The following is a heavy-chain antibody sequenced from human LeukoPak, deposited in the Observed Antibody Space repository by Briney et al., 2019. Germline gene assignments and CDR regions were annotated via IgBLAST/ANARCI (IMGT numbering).Heavy chain of an antibody. CDR3: AKVGNGSGSYYADY. J-gene: IGHJ4*02. CDR1: GFTFGSYG. Sequence: GESLRLSCTASGFTFGSYGRNCRRQAPGKGQEWVAVISYDGSNKYYADSVKGRFTISRDNSKNTLYLQMNSLRAEDTAVYYCAKVGNGSGSYYADYWGQGTLVTVSS. CDR2: ISYDGSNK. D-gene: IGHD3-10*01. V-gene: IGHV3-30*18.